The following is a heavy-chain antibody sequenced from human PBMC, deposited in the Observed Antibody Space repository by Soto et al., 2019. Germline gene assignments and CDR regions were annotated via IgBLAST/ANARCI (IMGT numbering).Heavy chain of an antibody. CDR3: ARNFHFYDSSGNYHRYYYYGMDM. CDR2: VVPVFGTP. V-gene: IGHV1-69*01. Sequence: QVRLVQSGAELKKPGSSVKVSCKASGGTFNNYAISWVRQAPGQGREWMGGVVPVFGTPNYAQRFQGRVTITPAGATSTVHMELSSLKSEDTAVYYCARNFHFYDSSGNYHRYYYYGMDMWGPGTTVTVTS. CDR1: GGTFNNYA. J-gene: IGHJ6*02. D-gene: IGHD3-22*01.